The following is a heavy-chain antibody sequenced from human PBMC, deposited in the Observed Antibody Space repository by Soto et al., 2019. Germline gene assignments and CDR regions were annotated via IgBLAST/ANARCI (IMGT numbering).Heavy chain of an antibody. J-gene: IGHJ4*02. V-gene: IGHV3-23*01. CDR1: GFTFSSYA. Sequence: EVQLLESGGGLVQPGESLRLSCAASGFTFSSYAMSWVRQAPGKGLEWVSAISGSGGSTYYADSVKGRFTISRDNSKNALDLQMNILGAEKTVVYYGEEDRVLGATTIRFDYWGQGTLVTVSS. D-gene: IGHD1-26*01. CDR3: EEDRVLGATTIRFDY. CDR2: ISGSGGST.